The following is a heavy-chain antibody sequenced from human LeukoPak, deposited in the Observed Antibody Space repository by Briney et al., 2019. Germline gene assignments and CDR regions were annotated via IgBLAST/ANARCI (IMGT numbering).Heavy chain of an antibody. D-gene: IGHD6-6*01. Sequence: GGSLRLSCAASGFTFSSYGMHWVRQAPGKGLEWVAFIRYDGSNKYYADSVKGRFTISRDNSKNTLYLQMNSLRAEDTAVYYCAKEGASIAARPAAFDIWGPGTMVTVSS. CDR1: GFTFSSYG. CDR3: AKEGASIAARPAAFDI. V-gene: IGHV3-30*02. CDR2: IRYDGSNK. J-gene: IGHJ3*02.